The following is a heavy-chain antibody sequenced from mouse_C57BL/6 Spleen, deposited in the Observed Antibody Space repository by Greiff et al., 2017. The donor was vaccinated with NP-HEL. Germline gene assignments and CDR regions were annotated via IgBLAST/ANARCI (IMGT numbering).Heavy chain of an antibody. V-gene: IGHV1-61*01. CDR2: IYPSDSET. CDR1: GYTFTSYW. D-gene: IGHD1-1*01. J-gene: IGHJ2*01. Sequence: VQLQQPGAELVRPGSSVKLSCKASGYTFTSYWMDWVKQRPGQGLEWIGNIYPSDSETHYNQKFKDKATLTVDKSSSTAYMQLSSLTSEDSAVYYCARKDYGSSYDDYWGQGTTLTVSS. CDR3: ARKDYGSSYDDY.